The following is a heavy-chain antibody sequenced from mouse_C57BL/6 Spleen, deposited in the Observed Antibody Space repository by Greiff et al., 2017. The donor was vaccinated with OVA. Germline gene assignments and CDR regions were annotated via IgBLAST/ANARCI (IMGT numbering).Heavy chain of an antibody. V-gene: IGHV1-52*01. CDR3: ASGPGNYNFDY. J-gene: IGHJ2*01. CDR1: GYTFTSYW. D-gene: IGHD2-1*01. CDR2: IDPSDSET. Sequence: QVQLKQPGAELVRPGSSVKLSCKASGYTFTSYWMHWVKQRPIQGLEWIGNIDPSDSETHYNQKFKDKATLTVDKSSSTAYMQLSSLTSEDSAVYYCASGPGNYNFDYWGQGTTLTVSS.